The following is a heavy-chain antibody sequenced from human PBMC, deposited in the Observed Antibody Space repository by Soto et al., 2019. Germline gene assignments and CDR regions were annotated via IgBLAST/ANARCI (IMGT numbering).Heavy chain of an antibody. J-gene: IGHJ6*03. CDR3: AKENVVPAAIFYYYYYMDV. CDR2: ISYDGSNK. Sequence: QVQLVESGGGVVQPGRSLRLSCAASGFTFSSYGMHWVRQAPGKGLEWVAVISYDGSNKYYADSVKGRFTISRDNSKNTLYLQMNSLRAEDTAVYYCAKENVVPAAIFYYYYYMDVLGKGTTVTVSS. CDR1: GFTFSSYG. D-gene: IGHD2-2*01. V-gene: IGHV3-30*18.